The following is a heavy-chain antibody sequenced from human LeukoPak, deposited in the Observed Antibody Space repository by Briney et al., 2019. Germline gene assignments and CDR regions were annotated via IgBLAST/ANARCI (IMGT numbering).Heavy chain of an antibody. CDR2: ITSTSSYI. Sequence: GGSLRLSCAASGFTFSTYSMNWVRQAPGKGLEWVSSITSTSSYIYYADSVKGRFTISRDNAKDSLYLQMTSLRAEDTAVYYCARERERWLQFGDYFDYWGQGTLVTVSS. J-gene: IGHJ4*02. CDR3: ARERERWLQFGDYFDY. V-gene: IGHV3-21*01. CDR1: GFTFSTYS. D-gene: IGHD5-24*01.